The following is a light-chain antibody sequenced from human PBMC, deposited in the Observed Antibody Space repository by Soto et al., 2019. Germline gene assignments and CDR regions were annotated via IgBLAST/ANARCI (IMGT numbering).Light chain of an antibody. Sequence: CTRSSGSIASYYVQWYQQRPGSAPTTVIYEDKQRPSGVPDRFSGSIDSSSNSASLTISGLETEDEADSYCHSYNGTNFVFGSGINVTVL. CDR1: SGSIASYY. V-gene: IGLV6-57*03. J-gene: IGLJ1*01. CDR2: EDK. CDR3: HSYNGTNFV.